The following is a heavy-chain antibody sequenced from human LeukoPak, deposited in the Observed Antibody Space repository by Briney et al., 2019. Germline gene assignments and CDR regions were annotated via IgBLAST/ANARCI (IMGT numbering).Heavy chain of an antibody. J-gene: IGHJ4*02. CDR2: ISAYNGNT. D-gene: IGHD3-10*01. CDR3: ARVSTPITMVRGVAYYFDY. CDR1: GYTFTSYG. Sequence: SVKVSCKASGYTFTSYGISWVRQAPGQGLEWMGWISAYNGNTNYAQKLQGRVTMTTDTSTSTAYMELRSLRSDDTAVYYCARVSTPITMVRGVAYYFDYWGQGTLVTVSS. V-gene: IGHV1-18*01.